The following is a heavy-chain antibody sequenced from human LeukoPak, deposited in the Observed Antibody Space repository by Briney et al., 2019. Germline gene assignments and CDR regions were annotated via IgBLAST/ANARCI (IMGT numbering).Heavy chain of an antibody. Sequence: GGSLRLSCAASGFTFSSFAMHWVRQAPGKGLEWVAVISYDGSNKYYADSVKGRFTISRDNSKNSLYLQMNSLRAEDTAVYYCARAVRRGNFDYWGQGTLVTVSS. D-gene: IGHD3-10*02. CDR3: ARAVRRGNFDY. V-gene: IGHV3-30-3*01. CDR2: ISYDGSNK. CDR1: GFTFSSFA. J-gene: IGHJ4*02.